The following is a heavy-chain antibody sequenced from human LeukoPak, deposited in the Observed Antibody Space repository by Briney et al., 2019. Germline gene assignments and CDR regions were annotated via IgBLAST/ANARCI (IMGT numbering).Heavy chain of an antibody. D-gene: IGHD4-17*01. CDR2: IYHGGCT. V-gene: IGHV4-38-2*02. CDR1: GFSISSGYY. CDR3: ARVMTTATTWAFDV. Sequence: SETLSLTCTVSGFSISSGYYWGCIRPPPGKGLEWIGSIYHGGCTYYNPSLKSRVTISVDTPKNQFSLKLSSVTAADTAVYYCARVMTTATTWAFDVWGQGTMVTVFS. J-gene: IGHJ3*01.